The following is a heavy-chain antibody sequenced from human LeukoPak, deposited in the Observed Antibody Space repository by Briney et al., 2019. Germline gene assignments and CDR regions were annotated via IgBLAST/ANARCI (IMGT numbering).Heavy chain of an antibody. D-gene: IGHD1-26*01. CDR3: ARGRSYYTDYYFDP. V-gene: IGHV4-59*08. J-gene: IGHJ5*02. Sequence: PSETLSLTCTVSGGSISSYYWSWIRQPPGKGLEWIGYIYYSGSTNYNPSLKSRVTISVDTSKNQFSLKLSSVTAADTAVYYCARGRSYYTDYYFDPWGQGTLVTVSS. CDR2: IYYSGST. CDR1: GGSISSYY.